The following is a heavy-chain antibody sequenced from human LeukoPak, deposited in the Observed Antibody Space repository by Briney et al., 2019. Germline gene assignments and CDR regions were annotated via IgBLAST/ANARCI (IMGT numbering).Heavy chain of an antibody. CDR2: MNGDGSQI. CDR3: ARDAPLYYDILTGYLLGGYFDY. J-gene: IGHJ4*02. Sequence: GGSLRLSCAASGFTFSGHWMSWVRQAPAKGLEWVAHMNGDGSQIYYMDFVKGRFTISRDNAKNSLYLQMNSLRAEDTAVYYCARDAPLYYDILTGYLLGGYFDYWGQGTLVTVSS. V-gene: IGHV3-7*01. D-gene: IGHD3-9*01. CDR1: GFTFSGHW.